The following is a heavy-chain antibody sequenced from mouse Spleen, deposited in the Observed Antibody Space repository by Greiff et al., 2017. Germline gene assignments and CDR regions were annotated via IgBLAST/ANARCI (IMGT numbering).Heavy chain of an antibody. V-gene: IGHV5-16*01. CDR3: ARWSRYFDY. CDR2: INYDGSST. J-gene: IGHJ2*01. CDR1: GFTFSDYY. Sequence: EVQLVESEGGLVQPGSSMKLSCTASGFTFSDYYMAWVRQVPEKGLEWVANINYDGSSTYYLDSLKSRFIISRDNAKNILYLQMSSLKSEDTATYYCARWSRYFDYWGQGTTLTVSS. D-gene: IGHD2-13*01.